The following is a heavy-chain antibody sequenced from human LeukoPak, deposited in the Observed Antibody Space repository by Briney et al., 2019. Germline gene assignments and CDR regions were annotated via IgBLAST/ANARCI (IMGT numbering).Heavy chain of an antibody. CDR1: GYSISSGYY. V-gene: IGHV4-38-2*02. CDR2: INHSGST. D-gene: IGHD3-10*01. CDR3: ARGRSSDY. Sequence: SETVPLTCTVSGYSISSGYYWGRIRQPPGKGLEWIGEINHSGSTNYNPSLKSRVTISVDTSKNQFSLKLSSVTAADTAVYYCARGRSSDYWGQGTLVTVSS. J-gene: IGHJ4*02.